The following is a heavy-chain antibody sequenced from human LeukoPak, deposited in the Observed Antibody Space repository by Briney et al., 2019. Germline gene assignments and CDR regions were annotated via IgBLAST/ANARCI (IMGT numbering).Heavy chain of an antibody. CDR1: GGSISSYY. J-gene: IGHJ4*02. Sequence: PSETLSLTCTVSGGSISSYYWSWIRQPPGKGLEWIGYIYYSGSTNYNPSLKSRVTISVDTSKNQFSLKLSSVTAADTAVYYCARHSTQGMNFDYWGQGTLVTVSS. V-gene: IGHV4-59*01. D-gene: IGHD6-13*01. CDR2: IYYSGST. CDR3: ARHSTQGMNFDY.